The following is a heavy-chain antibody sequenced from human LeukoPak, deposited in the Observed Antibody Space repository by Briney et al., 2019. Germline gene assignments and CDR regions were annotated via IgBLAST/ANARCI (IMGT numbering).Heavy chain of an antibody. CDR1: GYTLTELS. Sequence: ASVKVSCMVSGYTLTELSMHWVRQAPGKGLEWMGGFDPEDGETIYAQKFQGRVTMTEDTSTDTAYMELSSLRSEDTAVYYCATVGNLYSSSWAPEFDYWGQGTLVTVSS. CDR2: FDPEDGET. V-gene: IGHV1-24*01. D-gene: IGHD6-13*01. CDR3: ATVGNLYSSSWAPEFDY. J-gene: IGHJ4*02.